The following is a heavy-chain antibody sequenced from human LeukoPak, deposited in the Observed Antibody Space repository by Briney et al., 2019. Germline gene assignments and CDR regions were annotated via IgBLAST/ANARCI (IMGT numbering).Heavy chain of an antibody. CDR1: GGSISSYY. Sequence: SETLSLTCTVSGGSISSYYWSWIRQPPGKGLEWIGYIYYSGSTNYNPSLKSRVTISVDTSKNQFSLKLSSVTAADTAVYYCARVEYSSSYYFDYWGQGTLVTVSS. V-gene: IGHV4-59*08. CDR2: IYYSGST. J-gene: IGHJ4*02. CDR3: ARVEYSSSYYFDY. D-gene: IGHD6-6*01.